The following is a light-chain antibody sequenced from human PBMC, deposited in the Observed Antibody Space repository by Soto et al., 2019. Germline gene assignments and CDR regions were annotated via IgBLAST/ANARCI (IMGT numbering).Light chain of an antibody. CDR2: GAS. V-gene: IGKV3-20*01. CDR1: QSVSSSY. CDR3: QHYSGDRAT. Sequence: EIVLTQSPGTLSLSPGERATLSCRASQSVSSSYLAWYQQKPGQAPRLLIYGASSRATGIPDRFSGSGSGTEFTLTISSLRPDDFATYYCQHYSGDRATFGQGTKVEI. J-gene: IGKJ1*01.